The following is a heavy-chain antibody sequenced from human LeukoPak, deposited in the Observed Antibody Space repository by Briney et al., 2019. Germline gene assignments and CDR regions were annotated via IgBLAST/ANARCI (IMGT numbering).Heavy chain of an antibody. Sequence: GGSLRLSCAASGFTFSTYAMSWVRQAPGKGLEWVSGISDSGGRTNYADSVKGRLTISRDNSRNTLYLQMNNLRAEDSAVYYCVNYHGSGSYAVYWGQGILVTVSS. V-gene: IGHV3-23*01. CDR2: ISDSGGRT. J-gene: IGHJ4*02. D-gene: IGHD3-10*01. CDR1: GFTFSTYA. CDR3: VNYHGSGSYAVY.